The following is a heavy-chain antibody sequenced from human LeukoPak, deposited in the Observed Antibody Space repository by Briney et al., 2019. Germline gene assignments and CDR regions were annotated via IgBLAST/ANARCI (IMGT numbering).Heavy chain of an antibody. J-gene: IGHJ4*02. CDR1: GYIFTGYY. CDR3: AKGTRRIWSDFDY. V-gene: IGHV1-2*02. Sequence: ASVKVSCKASGYIFTGYYIHWVRQAPGQGLEWMGWSNPNSGATKYAQKFQGRVTMTTDTSISAAYMDLSRLRFDDTALYYCAKGTRRIWSDFDYWGQGTLVTVSS. D-gene: IGHD2-15*01. CDR2: SNPNSGAT.